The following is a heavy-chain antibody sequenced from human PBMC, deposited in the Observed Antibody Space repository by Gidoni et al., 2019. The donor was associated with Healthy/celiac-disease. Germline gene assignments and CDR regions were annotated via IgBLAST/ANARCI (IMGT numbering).Heavy chain of an antibody. CDR3: AKDRKGFDY. V-gene: IGHV3-30*18. J-gene: IGHJ4*02. Sequence: QVQLVESGGGVVQPGRSRRLSCAASGFTFSSSGMHWVRQAPGKGLEWVAVISYDGSNKYYADSVKGRFTISRDNSKNTLYLQMNSLRAEDTAVYYCAKDRKGFDYWGQGTLVTVSS. CDR2: ISYDGSNK. CDR1: GFTFSSSG.